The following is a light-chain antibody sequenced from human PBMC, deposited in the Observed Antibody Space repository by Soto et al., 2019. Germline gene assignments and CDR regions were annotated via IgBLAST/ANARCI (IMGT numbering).Light chain of an antibody. CDR3: AAWDDSLKGPV. V-gene: IGLV1-44*01. Sequence: QLVLTQPPSASGTPGQRVTISCSGSSSNIGINTVNWYQQLPGTAPKLLIYSDNQRPSGVPDRFSGSKSGTSASLAISGLQSEDEADYYCAAWDDSLKGPVFGGGTKLTVL. J-gene: IGLJ3*02. CDR2: SDN. CDR1: SSNIGINT.